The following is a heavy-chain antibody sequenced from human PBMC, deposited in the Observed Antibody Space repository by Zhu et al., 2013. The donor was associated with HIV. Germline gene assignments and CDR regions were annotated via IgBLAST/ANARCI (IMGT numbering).Heavy chain of an antibody. CDR1: GYTFTGYY. J-gene: IGHJ3*02. V-gene: IGHV1-2*02. CDR2: INPNSGGT. D-gene: IGHD5-12*01. Sequence: QVQLVQSGAEVKKPGASVKVSCKASGYTFTGYYMHWVRQAPGQGLEWMGWINPNSGGTNYAQKFQGRVTMTRDTSISTAYMELSRLRSDDTAVYYCARVGGSGYDDDAFDYLGPRGQWSPSLQ. CDR3: ARVGGSGYDDDAFDY.